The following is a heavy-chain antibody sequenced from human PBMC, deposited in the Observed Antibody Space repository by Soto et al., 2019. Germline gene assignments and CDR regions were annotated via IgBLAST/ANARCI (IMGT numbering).Heavy chain of an antibody. J-gene: IGHJ3*01. D-gene: IGHD2-2*01. CDR1: GFSFGTYA. V-gene: IGHV3-30-3*02. CDR3: AKPESTKQGAYDV. Sequence: QVQLVESGGGVVQPGRSLRVSCAAAGFSFGTYAMHWVRQAPGKGLEWVAVISYDGHNEDYLDSVKGRFTISRDNFKNTLSRQMNSLRPEDTAVYYCAKPESTKQGAYDVWGQGTMVTVSS. CDR2: ISYDGHNE.